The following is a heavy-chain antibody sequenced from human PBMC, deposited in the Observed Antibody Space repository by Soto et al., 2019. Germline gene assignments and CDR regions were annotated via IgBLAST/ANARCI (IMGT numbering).Heavy chain of an antibody. CDR3: ARLDYYGSGSFGLDP. Sequence: PSETLSLTCTVSGGSISSSSYYWGWIRQPPGKGLEWIGSIYYSGSTYYNPSLKSRVTISVDTSKNQFSLKLSSVTAADTAVYYCARLDYYGSGSFGLDPWGQGTLVTVSS. J-gene: IGHJ5*02. CDR2: IYYSGST. D-gene: IGHD3-10*01. V-gene: IGHV4-39*01. CDR1: GGSISSSSYY.